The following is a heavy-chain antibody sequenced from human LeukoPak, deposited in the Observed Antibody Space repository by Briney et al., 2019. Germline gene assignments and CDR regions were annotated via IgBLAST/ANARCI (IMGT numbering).Heavy chain of an antibody. Sequence: SETLSLTCTVSGGSISGYYCSWIRQPQGQGLEYIGYIYYRGSTNYSPSLKSRVPMTVDTSKSQFSLKLRSVTAADTAVYYCATGDRVYEVWGQGTLATASS. D-gene: IGHD6-6*01. CDR2: IYYRGST. J-gene: IGHJ4*02. CDR1: GGSISGYY. CDR3: ATGDRVYEV. V-gene: IGHV4-59*01.